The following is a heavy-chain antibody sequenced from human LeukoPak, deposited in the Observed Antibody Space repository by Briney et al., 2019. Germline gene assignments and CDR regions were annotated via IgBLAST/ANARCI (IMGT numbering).Heavy chain of an antibody. V-gene: IGHV1-2*02. CDR1: GYTLTGYY. J-gene: IGHJ5*02. Sequence: ASVKVSCKASGYTLTGYYMHWVRQAPGQGLEWMGWINPNSGGTNYAQKFQGRVTMTRDTSISTAYMELSRLRSDDTAVYYCARVVGAINWFDPWGQGTLVTVSS. D-gene: IGHD1-26*01. CDR3: ARVVGAINWFDP. CDR2: INPNSGGT.